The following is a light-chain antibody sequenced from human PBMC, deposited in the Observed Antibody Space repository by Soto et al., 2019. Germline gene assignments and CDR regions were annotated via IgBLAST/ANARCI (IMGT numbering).Light chain of an antibody. CDR1: ETVGSN. Sequence: VLTQSPDTLSLSPGERATLSCRATETVGSNLAWFQQKPGQTPRLIIYDASTRVTVIPARFRGSGYGRDFTLTISRLEPEDFAVSYCQQRSVWPPLNFGGGTKVEIK. V-gene: IGKV3-11*02. CDR3: QQRSVWPPLN. J-gene: IGKJ4*01. CDR2: DAS.